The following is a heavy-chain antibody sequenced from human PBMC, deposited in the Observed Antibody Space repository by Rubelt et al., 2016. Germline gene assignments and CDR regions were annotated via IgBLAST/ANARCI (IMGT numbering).Heavy chain of an antibody. J-gene: IGHJ5*02. CDR1: GGSISTDTYY. D-gene: IGHD3-22*01. V-gene: IGHV4-39*01. Sequence: QLQLQESGPGLVKPSETLSLTCTVSGGSISTDTYYWAWIRQPPGKGLEWIATIFYSGSTFYNPSLKSRLTISVDTTKNQFSLNWSSGTAADTAIYDCARRAKIGACWFDPWGQGTLVTVSS. CDR2: IFYSGST. CDR3: ARRAKIGACWFDP.